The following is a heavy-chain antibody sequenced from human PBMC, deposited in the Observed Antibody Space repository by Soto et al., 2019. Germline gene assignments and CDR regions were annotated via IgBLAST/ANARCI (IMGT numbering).Heavy chain of an antibody. Sequence: SETLSLTCVGYVGSCSGYFWSWIHQPPGKGLEWIGEINHSGSTNYNPSLKSRVTISIDTSKNQFSLKLSSVTAADTAVYYCARGGIAARILDYWGQGTLVTVSS. V-gene: IGHV4-34*01. J-gene: IGHJ4*02. CDR3: ARGGIAARILDY. D-gene: IGHD6-6*01. CDR2: INHSGST. CDR1: VGSCSGYF.